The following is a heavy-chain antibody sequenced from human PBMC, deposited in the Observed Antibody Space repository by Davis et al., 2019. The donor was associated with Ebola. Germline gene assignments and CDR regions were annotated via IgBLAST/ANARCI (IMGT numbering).Heavy chain of an antibody. J-gene: IGHJ4*02. Sequence: GESLKISCGASGFTFPDYWMTWVRQAPGKGLQWVGNIRGDGSETYYVDSVKGRFTISRDNANNSLYLQLRSLRVDDTAVYYCARGHRTYGVVTWFQYWGQGTLVTVSS. CDR2: IRGDGSET. CDR3: ARGHRTYGVVTWFQY. CDR1: GFTFPDYW. D-gene: IGHD3-3*01. V-gene: IGHV3-7*04.